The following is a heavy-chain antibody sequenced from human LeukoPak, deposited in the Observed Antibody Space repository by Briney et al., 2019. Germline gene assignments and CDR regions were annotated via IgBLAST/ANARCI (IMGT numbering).Heavy chain of an antibody. J-gene: IGHJ4*02. D-gene: IGHD2-8*02. V-gene: IGHV3-49*03. Sequence: GGSLRLSCSSSGFTFGDFGMSWFRQAPGKGPEWVGFIRSKVYGGATEYAASVKGRFIISRDDSKSIAYLQMNSLETEDTAVYYCSRSRRVLCTSACYSFDYWGQGTLVTVSS. CDR2: IRSKVYGGAT. CDR1: GFTFGDFG. CDR3: SRSRRVLCTSACYSFDY.